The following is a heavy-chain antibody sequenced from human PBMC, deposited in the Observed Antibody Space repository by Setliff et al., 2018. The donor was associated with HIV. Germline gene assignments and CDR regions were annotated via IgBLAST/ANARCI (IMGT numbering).Heavy chain of an antibody. CDR1: SGPFSGYT. CDR3: ARSRFVSVTAKAFDM. D-gene: IGHD2-21*02. V-gene: IGHV4-34*01. J-gene: IGHJ3*02. Sequence: SLTCAVYSGPFSGYTWSWIRQPPGKGLEWIGEINHSGSTNYSPSLKSRVIISVDPSKNQFSLRQRSVTAADTAVYYCARSRFVSVTAKAFDMWGQGTMVTVSS. CDR2: INHSGST.